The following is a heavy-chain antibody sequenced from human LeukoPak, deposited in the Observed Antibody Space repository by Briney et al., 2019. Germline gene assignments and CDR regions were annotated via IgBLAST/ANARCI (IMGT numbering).Heavy chain of an antibody. D-gene: IGHD1-26*01. CDR2: TYYRSKWYY. CDR1: GDSVSSNSAA. J-gene: IGHJ4*02. Sequence: SQTLSLTCAISGDSVSSNSAAWNWIRQSPPRGLEWLGRTYYRSKWYYDYAVAVKSRISINPDTSKNQFSLQLSSVTPEDTAVYYCARDPVGGSTIFDYWGQGTLVTVSS. CDR3: ARDPVGGSTIFDY. V-gene: IGHV6-1*01.